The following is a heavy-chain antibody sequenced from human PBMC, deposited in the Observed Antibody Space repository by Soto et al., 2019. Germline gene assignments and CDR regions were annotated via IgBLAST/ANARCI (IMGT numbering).Heavy chain of an antibody. CDR3: AKDYYGSGTLRTFDY. Sequence: QVLLEESGGGVVQPGRSLRLSSVASGFLFSSYGMYWVRQAPGEGPEWVAVISNDGSREYYADSVKGRFTISRDSSKNTLYLQMNSLRAEDTAVYYCAKDYYGSGTLRTFDYWGQGTLVTVSS. J-gene: IGHJ4*02. D-gene: IGHD3-10*01. CDR2: ISNDGSRE. V-gene: IGHV3-30*18. CDR1: GFLFSSYG.